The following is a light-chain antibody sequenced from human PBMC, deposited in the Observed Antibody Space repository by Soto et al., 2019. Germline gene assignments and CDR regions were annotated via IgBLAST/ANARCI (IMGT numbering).Light chain of an antibody. CDR2: GAS. Sequence: DIQMTQSPSSLSASAGDRVTITCRASQYIGDLLNWYQQTPGKAPKLLIFGASNLHIGVPSRFSGSGSGTEFTLTINNLQREDFATYYCQESFFTLGTFGRGTKVDI. CDR3: QESFFTLGT. CDR1: QYIGDL. J-gene: IGKJ1*01. V-gene: IGKV1-39*01.